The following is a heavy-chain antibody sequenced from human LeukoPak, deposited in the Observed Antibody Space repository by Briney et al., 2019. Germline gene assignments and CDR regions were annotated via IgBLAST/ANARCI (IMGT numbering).Heavy chain of an antibody. D-gene: IGHD6-19*01. V-gene: IGHV4-61*02. CDR2: IYSSGST. CDR3: ARGVWQVSY. Sequence: SETLSLTCTVSGGSINSGGYYWSWIRQPAGKGLEWIGRIYSSGSTNYNPSLKSRVTISVDTSKNQFSLILSSVTAADTAVYYCARGVWQVSYWGQGTLVTVSS. J-gene: IGHJ4*02. CDR1: GGSINSGGYY.